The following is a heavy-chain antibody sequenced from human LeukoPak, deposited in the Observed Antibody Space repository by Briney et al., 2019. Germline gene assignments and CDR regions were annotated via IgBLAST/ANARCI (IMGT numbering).Heavy chain of an antibody. CDR3: ARAFEYQQTLYNWFDP. CDR1: GGTFSSYA. D-gene: IGHD2-2*01. J-gene: IGHJ5*02. Sequence: ASVKVSCKASGGTFSSYAISWVRQAPGQGLEWMGGIIPIFGTANYAQKFQGRVTITADESTSTAYMELSSLRSEDTAVYYCARAFEYQQTLYNWFDPWGQGTLVTVSS. CDR2: IIPIFGTA. V-gene: IGHV1-69*13.